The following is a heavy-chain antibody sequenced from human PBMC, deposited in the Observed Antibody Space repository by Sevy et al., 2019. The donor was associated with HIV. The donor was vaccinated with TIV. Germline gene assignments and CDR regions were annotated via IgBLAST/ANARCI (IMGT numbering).Heavy chain of an antibody. CDR2: IRYDGSNK. CDR1: GFTFSSYG. Sequence: GGSLRLSCAASGFTFSSYGMHWVRQAPGKGLEWVAFIRYDGSNKYYADSVKGRFTISRDNSKNTLYLQMNSLRAEDTAVYDCAKVVRSGSYYVGAPGDYWGQGTLVTVSS. CDR3: AKVVRSGSYYVGAPGDY. D-gene: IGHD1-26*01. J-gene: IGHJ4*02. V-gene: IGHV3-30*02.